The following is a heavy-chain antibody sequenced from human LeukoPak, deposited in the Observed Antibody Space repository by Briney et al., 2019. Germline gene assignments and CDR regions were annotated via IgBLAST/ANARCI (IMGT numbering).Heavy chain of an antibody. D-gene: IGHD4-11*01. CDR1: GFTFSSYA. J-gene: IGHJ6*02. Sequence: GGSLRLSCAASGFTFSSYAMSCVRQAPGKGLEWVSAISGSGGSTYYAHSVKGRFTISIDNSKNTLYLQINSLRAEDTAVYYCAKAPRSNPFYSMDVWGQGTTVTVSS. CDR3: AKAPRSNPFYSMDV. V-gene: IGHV3-23*01. CDR2: ISGSGGST.